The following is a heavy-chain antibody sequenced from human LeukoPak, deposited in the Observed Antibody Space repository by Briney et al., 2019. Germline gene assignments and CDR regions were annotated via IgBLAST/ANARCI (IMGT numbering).Heavy chain of an antibody. V-gene: IGHV3-23*01. J-gene: IGHJ6*02. CDR2: ISGSGGST. D-gene: IGHD1-1*01. CDR3: AKWTNDYYYYGMDV. CDR1: GFTFSSYA. Sequence: GGSLRLSCAASGFTFSSYAMSWVRQAPGKGLEWVSAISGSGGSTYYADSVKGRFTISRDNSKNTLYLQTNSLRAEDTAVYYCAKWTNDYYYYGMDVWGQGTTVTVSS.